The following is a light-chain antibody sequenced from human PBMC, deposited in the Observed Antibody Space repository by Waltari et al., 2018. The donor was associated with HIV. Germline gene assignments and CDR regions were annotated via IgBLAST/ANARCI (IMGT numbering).Light chain of an antibody. Sequence: QSALTQPASVSGSPGQSLTIPCTGATSDVGTYEFVSWYQQHPGKAPKLIIFEVSERPSGVSDRFSGSKSGNTASLTISGLQADDEADYYCCSFAASNTLLFGGGTRLTVL. J-gene: IGLJ2*01. CDR3: CSFAASNTLL. CDR2: EVS. V-gene: IGLV2-23*02. CDR1: TSDVGTYEF.